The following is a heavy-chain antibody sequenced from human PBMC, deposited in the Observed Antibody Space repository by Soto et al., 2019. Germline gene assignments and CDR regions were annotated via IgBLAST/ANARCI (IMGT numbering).Heavy chain of an antibody. CDR2: IYYSGST. CDR3: ARHSSSWYVYFDY. D-gene: IGHD6-13*01. CDR1: GGSISSSSYY. Sequence: PSETLSLTCTVSGGSISSSSYYWGWIRQPPGKGLEWIGSIYYSGSTYYNPSLKSRVTISVDTSKNQFSLKLSSVTAADTAVYYCARHSSSWYVYFDYWGQGTLVTVSS. J-gene: IGHJ4*02. V-gene: IGHV4-39*01.